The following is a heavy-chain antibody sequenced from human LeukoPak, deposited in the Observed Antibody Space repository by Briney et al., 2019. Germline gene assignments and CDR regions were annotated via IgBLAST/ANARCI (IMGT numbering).Heavy chain of an antibody. Sequence: GGSLRLSCAASGFTFSSYAMNWVRQAPGKGLEWVSSISRGSDYIFYADSMKGRFTISRDNAKNSLYLQMNSLGAEDTAVYYCARPYDTRGYFPDCWGQGPLVAVSS. CDR2: ISRGSDYI. CDR1: GFTFSSYA. CDR3: ARPYDTRGYFPDC. J-gene: IGHJ4*02. V-gene: IGHV3-21*01. D-gene: IGHD3-22*01.